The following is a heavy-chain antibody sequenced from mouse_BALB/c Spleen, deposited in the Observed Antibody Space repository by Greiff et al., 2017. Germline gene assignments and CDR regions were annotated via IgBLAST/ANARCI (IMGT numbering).Heavy chain of an antibody. D-gene: IGHD2-3*01. CDR3: ARGGLLRGMDY. J-gene: IGHJ4*01. CDR1: GFTFSSYA. CDR2: ISSGGST. V-gene: IGHV5-6-5*01. Sequence: EVQLVESGGGLVKPGGSLKLSCAASGFTFSSYAMSWVRQTPEKRLEWVASISSGGSTYYPDSVKGRFTISRDNARNILYLQMSSLRSEGTAMYYCARGGLLRGMDYWGQGTSVTVSS.